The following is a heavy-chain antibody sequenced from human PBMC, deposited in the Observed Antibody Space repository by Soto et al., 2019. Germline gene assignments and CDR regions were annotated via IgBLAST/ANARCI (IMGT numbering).Heavy chain of an antibody. J-gene: IGHJ5*02. Sequence: LRLSCAASGFTFSPYYMSWVRQAPGKGLEWVSGINWNSVTFDYADSVRGRFTISRDNAKNSVYLQMNSLGGEDTALYYCTRDLNHDTGPWGQGTQVTVSS. CDR1: GFTFSPYY. D-gene: IGHD2-8*02. CDR3: TRDLNHDTGP. V-gene: IGHV3-9*01. CDR2: INWNSVTF.